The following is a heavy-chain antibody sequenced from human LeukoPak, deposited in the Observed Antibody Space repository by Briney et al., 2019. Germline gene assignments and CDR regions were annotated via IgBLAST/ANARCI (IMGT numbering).Heavy chain of an antibody. Sequence: PSETLSLTCTVSGGSISSYYWSWIRQPPGKGLEWIGYIYYSGSTKYNPSLKSRVTISVDTSKNQFSLKLSSVTAADTAVYYCARGVSSSLSVYYYYGMDVWGQGTTVTVSS. CDR3: ARGVSSSLSVYYYYGMDV. V-gene: IGHV4-59*01. CDR1: GGSISSYY. D-gene: IGHD6-6*01. CDR2: IYYSGST. J-gene: IGHJ6*02.